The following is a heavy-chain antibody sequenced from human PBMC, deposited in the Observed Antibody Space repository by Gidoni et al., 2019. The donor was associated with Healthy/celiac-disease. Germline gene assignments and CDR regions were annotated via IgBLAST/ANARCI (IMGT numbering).Heavy chain of an antibody. D-gene: IGHD6-13*01. Sequence: QVQLVQSGAEVKKPGASVKVSCKASGYTFTGYYMHWVRQAPGQGLEWMGWINPNSGGTNYAQKFQGRVTMTRDTSISTAYMELSRLRSDDTAVYYCARDRHSSSWYLNWFDPWGQGTLVTVSS. J-gene: IGHJ5*02. CDR3: ARDRHSSSWYLNWFDP. V-gene: IGHV1-2*02. CDR2: INPNSGGT. CDR1: GYTFTGYY.